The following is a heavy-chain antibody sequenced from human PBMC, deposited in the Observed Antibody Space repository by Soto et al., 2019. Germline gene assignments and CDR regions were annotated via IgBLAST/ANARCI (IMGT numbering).Heavy chain of an antibody. CDR3: ARASDTTTVTRGGVDV. D-gene: IGHD4-17*01. CDR1: GFTFNNYG. Sequence: QAHLVESGGGVVQPGRSLRLSCAASGFTFNNYGMHWVRQAPGEGLEWVAVVWSAGINKYYADSVKGRFTISRDDSKNTVYLEMNSLRVDDTAMYYCARASDTTTVTRGGVDVWGQGTTVTVSS. J-gene: IGHJ6*02. CDR2: VWSAGINK. V-gene: IGHV3-33*01.